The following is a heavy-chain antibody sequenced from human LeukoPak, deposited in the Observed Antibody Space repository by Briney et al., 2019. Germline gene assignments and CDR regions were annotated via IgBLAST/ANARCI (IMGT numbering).Heavy chain of an antibody. V-gene: IGHV3-15*01. Sequence: GGSLRLSCAASGFTFSNAWMTWVRQAPGKGLEWVGRIKSKTDGGTTDYAAPVKGRFTISRDDSKNTLYLQMNSLKTEDTAGYYCTTDQRSMVATPYYYGMDVWGQGTTVTVSS. CDR3: TTDQRSMVATPYYYGMDV. D-gene: IGHD5-12*01. CDR1: GFTFSNAW. CDR2: IKSKTDGGTT. J-gene: IGHJ6*02.